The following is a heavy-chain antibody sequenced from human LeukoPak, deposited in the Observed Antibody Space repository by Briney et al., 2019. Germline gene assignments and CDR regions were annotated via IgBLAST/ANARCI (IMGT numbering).Heavy chain of an antibody. CDR3: AGDPSSSWTAAFDI. CDR1: GDSISNYY. CDR2: IHSSGSS. V-gene: IGHV4-4*07. Sequence: SETLSLTCTVSGDSISNYYWSWIRQPAGKRLEWIGLIHSSGSSNYNPSLRSRVTMSVDTSKNHFSLKLNSVTAADTAVYYCAGDPSSSWTAAFDIWGQGTTVTVSS. D-gene: IGHD6-13*01. J-gene: IGHJ3*02.